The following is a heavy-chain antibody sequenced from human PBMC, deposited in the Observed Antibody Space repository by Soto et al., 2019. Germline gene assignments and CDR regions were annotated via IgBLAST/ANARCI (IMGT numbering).Heavy chain of an antibody. CDR2: IYYSGST. CDR1: GGSISSGGYY. V-gene: IGHV4-31*03. J-gene: IGHJ6*02. CDR3: ARAVVVVPAAMEVHYGMDV. D-gene: IGHD2-2*01. Sequence: SETLSLTCTVSGGSISSGGYYWSWIRQHPGKGLEWIGYIYYSGSTYYNPSLKSRVTISVDTSKNQFSLKLSSVTAADTAVYFCARAVVVVPAAMEVHYGMDVWGQGTTVTVSS.